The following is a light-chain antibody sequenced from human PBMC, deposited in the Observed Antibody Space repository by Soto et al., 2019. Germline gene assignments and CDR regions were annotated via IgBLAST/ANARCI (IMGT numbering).Light chain of an antibody. CDR1: QSVSSSY. CDR3: QQYGSSPCT. CDR2: GAS. V-gene: IGKV3-20*01. Sequence: EIVLTQSPVTLSLSPGERATLSCRASQSVSSSYLAWYQQKPGQAPRLLIYGASNRATGIPDRFSGSGSGTDFTLTISRLEPEDFAVYYCQQYGSSPCTFGQGTRLEIK. J-gene: IGKJ5*01.